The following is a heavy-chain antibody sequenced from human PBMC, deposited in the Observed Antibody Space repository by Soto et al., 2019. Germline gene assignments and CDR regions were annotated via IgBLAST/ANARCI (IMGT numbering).Heavy chain of an antibody. J-gene: IGHJ6*03. D-gene: IGHD5-12*01. CDR2: IYYRGGT. CDR3: ARKDSGYADYMDV. Sequence: QVQLQESGPGLVKPSQTLSLTCTVSGGSISRGGYYWSWIRQHPGKGLEWSGYIYYRGGTDYNPSLKSRVTISVDTSENQFSLRLSSGTAADTAVYYCARKDSGYADYMDVWGKGTTVTVSS. CDR1: GGSISRGGYY. V-gene: IGHV4-31*03.